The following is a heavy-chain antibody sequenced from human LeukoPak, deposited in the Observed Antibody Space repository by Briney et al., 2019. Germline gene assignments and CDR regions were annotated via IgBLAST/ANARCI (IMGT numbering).Heavy chain of an antibody. CDR1: GFTFSNYD. CDR3: ASARALYGYSGYDEPYFDY. J-gene: IGHJ4*02. Sequence: PGGSLRLSCPASGFTFSNYDMHWVRQAPGKGLEWVAVISFDGSNKYYADSVKGRFTISRDNSKNTLYLEMNSLRAEDTAVYYCASARALYGYSGYDEPYFDYWGQGTLVTVSS. CDR2: ISFDGSNK. V-gene: IGHV3-30*03. D-gene: IGHD5-12*01.